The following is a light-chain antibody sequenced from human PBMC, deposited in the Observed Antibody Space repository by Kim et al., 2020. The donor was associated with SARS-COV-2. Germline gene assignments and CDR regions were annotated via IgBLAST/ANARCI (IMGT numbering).Light chain of an antibody. CDR1: SSNIGSNY. CDR3: AVWDDSLSGVV. J-gene: IGLJ2*01. Sequence: QSVLTQPPSASGTPGQRVTISCSGSSSNIGSNYVYWYQQLPGTAPKLLIYRNNQRPSGVPDRFSGSESGTSASLAISGLRSEDEADYYCAVWDDSLSGVVFGGGTQLTVL. V-gene: IGLV1-47*01. CDR2: RNN.